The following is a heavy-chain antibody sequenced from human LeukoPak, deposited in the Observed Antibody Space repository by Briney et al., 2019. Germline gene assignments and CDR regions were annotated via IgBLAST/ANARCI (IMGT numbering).Heavy chain of an antibody. D-gene: IGHD7-27*01. J-gene: IGHJ4*02. CDR2: IYSGGST. CDR1: GFTVSSNY. CDR3: AKDGGLWVSAHWGDS. V-gene: IGHV3-53*01. Sequence: GGSLRLSCAASGFTVSSNYMSWVRQAPGKGLEWVSVIYSGGSTYYADSVKGRFTISRDNSKNTLYLQMNSLRAEDTAVYYCAKDGGLWVSAHWGDSWGRGTLVTVSS.